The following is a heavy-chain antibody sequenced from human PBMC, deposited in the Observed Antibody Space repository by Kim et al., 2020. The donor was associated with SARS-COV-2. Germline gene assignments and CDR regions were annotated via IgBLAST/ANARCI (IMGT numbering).Heavy chain of an antibody. Sequence: TGYADSVKGRFTISRDNAKNSLYLQMNSLRAEDTALYHCASNYAEGAFDIWGQGTMVTVSS. CDR3: ASNYAEGAFDI. J-gene: IGHJ3*02. V-gene: IGHV3-20*01. CDR2: T. D-gene: IGHD4-17*01.